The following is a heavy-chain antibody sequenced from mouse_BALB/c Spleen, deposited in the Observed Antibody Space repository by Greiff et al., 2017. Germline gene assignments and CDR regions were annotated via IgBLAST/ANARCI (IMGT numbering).Heavy chain of an antibody. V-gene: IGHV1-14*01. CDR3: ARSGLLWNFDY. CDR2: INPYNDGT. D-gene: IGHD2-10*01. Sequence: EVQLQESGPELVKPGASVKMSCKASGYTFTSYVMHWVKQKPGQGLEWIGYINPYNDGTKYNEKFKGKATLTSDKSSSTAYMELSSLTSEDSAVYYCARSGLLWNFDYWGQGTTLTVSS. J-gene: IGHJ2*01. CDR1: GYTFTSYV.